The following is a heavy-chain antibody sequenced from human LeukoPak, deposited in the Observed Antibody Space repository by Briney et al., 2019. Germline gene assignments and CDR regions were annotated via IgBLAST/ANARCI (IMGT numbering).Heavy chain of an antibody. J-gene: IGHJ4*02. CDR3: ARDKAAAGTDY. CDR1: GGSLENND. D-gene: IGHD6-13*01. V-gene: IGHV4-4*07. Sequence: SETLSLTCAVSGGSLENNDWDWIRLPAGKGLEWIGRIHVSGNTNFNPSLKTRVTMSVDTSNNQFSLKLSSVTSADTAVYYCARDKAAAGTDYWGQGTLVTVSS. CDR2: IHVSGNT.